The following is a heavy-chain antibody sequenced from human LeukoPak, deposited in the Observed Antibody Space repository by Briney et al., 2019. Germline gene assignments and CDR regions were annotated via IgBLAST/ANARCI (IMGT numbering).Heavy chain of an antibody. D-gene: IGHD6-19*01. Sequence: PSETLSLTCAVYGGSFSGYYWSWIRQPPGKGLEWIGEINHSGSTNYNPSLKSRVTISVDTSKNQFSLKLSSVTAADTAVYYCARRAYSSGWYFAAFDIWGQGTMVTVSS. J-gene: IGHJ3*02. CDR1: GGSFSGYY. V-gene: IGHV4-34*01. CDR2: INHSGST. CDR3: ARRAYSSGWYFAAFDI.